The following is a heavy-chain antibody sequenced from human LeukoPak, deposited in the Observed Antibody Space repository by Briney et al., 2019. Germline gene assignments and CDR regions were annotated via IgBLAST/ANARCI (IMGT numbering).Heavy chain of an antibody. V-gene: IGHV1-46*01. CDR1: GGTFSSYA. CDR3: ARTAARRFDY. Sequence: ASVTVSCKASGGTFSSYAISWVRQAPGQGLEWMGIINPTGGSTTYAQKFQGRVTMTRDTSTSTVYMELSSLRSDDTAVYYCARTAARRFDYWGQGTLVTVSS. D-gene: IGHD6-6*01. J-gene: IGHJ4*02. CDR2: INPTGGST.